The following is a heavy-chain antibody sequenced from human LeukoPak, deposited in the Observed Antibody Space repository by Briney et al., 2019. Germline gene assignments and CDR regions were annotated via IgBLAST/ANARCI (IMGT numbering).Heavy chain of an antibody. CDR2: INHSGST. V-gene: IGHV4-34*01. CDR1: GGSFSGYY. J-gene: IGHJ4*02. Sequence: SETLSLTCAVYGGSFSGYYWSWIRQPQGKGLEWIGEINHSGSTNYNPSLKSRVTISVDTSKNQFSLKLSSVTAADTAVYYCASVRIVGATRYFDYWGQGTLVTVSS. CDR3: ASVRIVGATRYFDY. D-gene: IGHD1-26*01.